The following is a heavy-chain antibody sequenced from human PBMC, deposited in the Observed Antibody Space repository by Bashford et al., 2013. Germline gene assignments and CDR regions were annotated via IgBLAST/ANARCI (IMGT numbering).Heavy chain of an antibody. CDR1: GYTFTSYG. D-gene: IGHD6-19*01. Sequence: ASVKVSCKASGYTFTSYGLSWVRQAPGQGPEWLGWINTYNGYTKYAKKFQGRVTLTTDTSTNTVYMDLRSLRSDDTAVYYCAAQTVAGTMTPLDYWGQGTLVTVSS. CDR2: INTYNGYT. CDR3: AAQTVAGTMTPLDY. V-gene: IGHV1-18*01. J-gene: IGHJ4*02.